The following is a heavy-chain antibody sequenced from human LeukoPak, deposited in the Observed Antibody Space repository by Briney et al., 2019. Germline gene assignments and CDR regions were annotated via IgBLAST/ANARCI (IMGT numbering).Heavy chain of an antibody. Sequence: GRSLRLSCAASGFTFSSYGMHWVRQAPGKGLEWAAVIWYDGSNKYYADSVKGRFTISRDNSKNTLYLQMNSLRAEDTAVYYCAKDLGIAGYWGQGTLVTVSS. CDR2: IWYDGSNK. D-gene: IGHD6-13*01. CDR1: GFTFSSYG. J-gene: IGHJ4*02. CDR3: AKDLGIAGY. V-gene: IGHV3-33*06.